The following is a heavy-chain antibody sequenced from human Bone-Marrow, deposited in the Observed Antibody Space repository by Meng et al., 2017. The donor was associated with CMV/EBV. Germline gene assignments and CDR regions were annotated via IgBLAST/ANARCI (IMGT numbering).Heavy chain of an antibody. V-gene: IGHV3-30*04. CDR1: GFTFRSYA. CDR3: ARSIVVVVAANDY. Sequence: GGSLRLSCAASGFTFRSYAMHWVRQAPGKGLEWVAVISYDGSNKYYADSVKGRFTISRDNSKNTLYLQMNSLRAEDTAVYYCARSIVVVVAANDYWGQGTLVTVSS. D-gene: IGHD2-15*01. CDR2: ISYDGSNK. J-gene: IGHJ4*02.